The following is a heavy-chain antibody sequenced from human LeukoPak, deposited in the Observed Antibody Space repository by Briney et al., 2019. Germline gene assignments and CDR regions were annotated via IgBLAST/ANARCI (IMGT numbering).Heavy chain of an antibody. V-gene: IGHV5-51*01. J-gene: IGHJ2*01. CDR3: ARRYSSTDWHFDL. D-gene: IGHD6-13*01. CDR1: GYSFTSYW. CDR2: IYPGDSDT. Sequence: GESLKISCKGSGYSFTSYWIGWVRQMPGKGLEWMGIIYPGDSDTRYSPSFQGHVTISADKSISTAYLQWSSLKASDTAMYYCARRYSSTDWHFDLWGRGTLVTVSS.